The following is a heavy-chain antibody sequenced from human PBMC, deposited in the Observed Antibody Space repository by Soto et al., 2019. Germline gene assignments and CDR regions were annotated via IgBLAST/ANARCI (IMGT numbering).Heavy chain of an antibody. CDR1: GGTFSSYA. Sequence: GASVKVSCKASGGTFSSYAISWVRQAPGQGLEWMGGIIPIFGTANYAQKFQGRVTIAADESTSTAYMELSSLRSEDTAVYYCARLNCSSTSCYRYGMDVWGQGTTVTVSS. CDR2: IIPIFGTA. J-gene: IGHJ6*02. CDR3: ARLNCSSTSCYRYGMDV. D-gene: IGHD2-2*02. V-gene: IGHV1-69*13.